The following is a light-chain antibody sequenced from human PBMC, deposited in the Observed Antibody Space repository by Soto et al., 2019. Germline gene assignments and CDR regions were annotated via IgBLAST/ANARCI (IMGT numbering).Light chain of an antibody. CDR3: QQYYTPPWT. CDR2: WAS. J-gene: IGKJ1*01. CDR1: QSVLYNSNNKNF. V-gene: IGKV4-1*01. Sequence: DIVMTQSPDSLAVSLGERATINCKSSQSVLYNSNNKNFLAWYQQKPGQPPRLLIYWASTRESGVPERFSGSGSGTDFTLTISSLQAEDVAVYYCQQYYTPPWTFGQGTKVEIK.